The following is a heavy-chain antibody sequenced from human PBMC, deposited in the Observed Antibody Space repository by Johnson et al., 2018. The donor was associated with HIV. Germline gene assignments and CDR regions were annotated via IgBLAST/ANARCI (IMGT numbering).Heavy chain of an antibody. Sequence: QVQLVESGGGVVQPGRSLRLSCAASGFTFSSYAMHWVRQAPGKGLEWVAVISYDGSNKYNADSVKGRFTISRDNSKKMLYLHMNSLRAEDTAVYYCAKMSRGRQDAFDIWGQGAMVSVSA. CDR3: AKMSRGRQDAFDI. J-gene: IGHJ3*02. CDR1: GFTFSSYA. V-gene: IGHV3-30-3*02. CDR2: ISYDGSNK. D-gene: IGHD3-16*01.